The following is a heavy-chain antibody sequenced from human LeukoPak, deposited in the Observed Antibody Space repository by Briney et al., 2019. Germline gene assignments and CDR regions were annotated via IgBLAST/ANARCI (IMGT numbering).Heavy chain of an antibody. J-gene: IGHJ5*02. CDR2: IYSTGNT. D-gene: IGHD5-12*01. CDR3: ARGGESGYDT. CDR1: GGSISSSNW. V-gene: IGHV4-4*02. Sequence: PSETLSLTCAVSGGSISSSNWWSWVRQPPGKGLEWIGTIYSTGNTYYNPSLKSRLTISVDTSKNQFSLKLSSVTAADTAVYYCARGGESGYDTWGQGSLVTVSS.